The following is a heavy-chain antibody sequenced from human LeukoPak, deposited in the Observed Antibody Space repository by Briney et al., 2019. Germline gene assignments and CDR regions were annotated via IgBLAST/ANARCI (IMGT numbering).Heavy chain of an antibody. V-gene: IGHV4-59*08. Sequence: NPSETLSLTCAVSGGSISSYYWTWIRQPPGKGLEGVGYIQNSAIYRAKIKSSPSLQSRVSLSIDTSKNQVSLTVNSVTAADTAVYYCARPSSTLYYSMDVWGPGTAVTVSS. J-gene: IGHJ6*02. CDR1: GGSISSYY. CDR2: IQNSAIYRAKI. D-gene: IGHD6-6*01. CDR3: ARPSSTLYYSMDV.